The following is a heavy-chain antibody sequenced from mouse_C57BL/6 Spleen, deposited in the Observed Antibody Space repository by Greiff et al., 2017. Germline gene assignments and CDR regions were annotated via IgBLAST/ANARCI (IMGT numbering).Heavy chain of an antibody. CDR2: IYPGDGDT. Sequence: QVQLQQSGPELVKPGASVKISCKASGYAFSSSWMNWVKQRPGKGLEWIGRIYPGDGDTNYNGKFKGKATLTADKSSSTAYMQLSSLTSEDSAVYVCAREGDSNLYFDYWGQGTTLTVSS. CDR1: GYAFSSSW. V-gene: IGHV1-82*01. J-gene: IGHJ2*01. CDR3: AREGDSNLYFDY. D-gene: IGHD2-5*01.